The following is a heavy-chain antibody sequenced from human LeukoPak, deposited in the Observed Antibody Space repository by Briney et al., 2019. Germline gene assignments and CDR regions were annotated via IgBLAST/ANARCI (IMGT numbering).Heavy chain of an antibody. CDR3: AREGPAAGTPYYFDY. V-gene: IGHV1-3*01. Sequence: ASVKVSCKDSGYTFTSYAMHWVRQAPGQRLEWMGWINAGNGNTKYSQKFQGRVTITRDTSASTAYMELSSLRSEDTAVYYCAREGPAAGTPYYFDYWGQGTLVTVSS. D-gene: IGHD6-13*01. J-gene: IGHJ4*02. CDR1: GYTFTSYA. CDR2: INAGNGNT.